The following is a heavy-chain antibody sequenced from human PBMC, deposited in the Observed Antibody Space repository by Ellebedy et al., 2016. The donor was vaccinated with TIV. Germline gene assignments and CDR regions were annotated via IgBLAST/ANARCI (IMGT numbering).Heavy chain of an antibody. D-gene: IGHD4-17*01. CDR2: IYPGDSDT. V-gene: IGHV5-51*01. CDR1: GYTFTSYW. Sequence: ASVKVSCKGSGYTFTSYWIGWVRQMPGKGLEWMGIIYPGDSDTRYSPSFQGQVTISADKSISTAYLQWSSLKASDTAMYYCARWVTYGDYYFDYWGQGTLVTVSS. CDR3: ARWVTYGDYYFDY. J-gene: IGHJ4*02.